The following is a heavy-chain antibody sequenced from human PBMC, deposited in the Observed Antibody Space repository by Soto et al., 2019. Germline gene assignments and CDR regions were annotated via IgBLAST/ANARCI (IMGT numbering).Heavy chain of an antibody. CDR1: GFTFDDYA. J-gene: IGHJ6*03. D-gene: IGHD2-2*01. CDR2: ISWNGGSI. V-gene: IGHV3-9*01. Sequence: EVQLVESGGGLVQPGRSLRLSCAASGFTFDDYAMHWVRQAPGKGLEWVSGISWNGGSIGYADSVKGRFTISRDNAKNALYLQLNSLRAEDTVVYYCAKDMGSNYYYYMDVWGKGTTVTVSS. CDR3: AKDMGSNYYYYMDV.